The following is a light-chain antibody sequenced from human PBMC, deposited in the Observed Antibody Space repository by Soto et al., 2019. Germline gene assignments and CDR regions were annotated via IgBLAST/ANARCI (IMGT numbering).Light chain of an antibody. CDR2: GAS. J-gene: IGKJ3*01. V-gene: IGKV3-20*01. CDR3: QLYGSSPRFT. CDR1: QSVSSNY. Sequence: EILLTQSPGTLSLSPGERATLACRASQSVSSNYVAWYQQKPGQAPRLFIHGASTRASGIPDRFSGSGSGADFTLTISRLEPEDFAVYYCQLYGSSPRFTFGPGTRVDIK.